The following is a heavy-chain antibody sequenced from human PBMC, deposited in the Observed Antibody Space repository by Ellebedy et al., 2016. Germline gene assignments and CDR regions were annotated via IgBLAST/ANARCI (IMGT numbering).Heavy chain of an antibody. Sequence: LSLTXAVYGGSFSGYYMSWIRQAPGKGLEWVSYISSSSSYTNYADSVKGRFTISRDNAKNTLYLQMNSLRAEDTAVYYCARDKGGPDSSESYYLDLDYWGQGTLIAVSS. CDR1: GGSFSGYY. V-gene: IGHV3-11*06. D-gene: IGHD1-26*01. CDR2: ISSSSSYT. J-gene: IGHJ4*02. CDR3: ARDKGGPDSSESYYLDLDY.